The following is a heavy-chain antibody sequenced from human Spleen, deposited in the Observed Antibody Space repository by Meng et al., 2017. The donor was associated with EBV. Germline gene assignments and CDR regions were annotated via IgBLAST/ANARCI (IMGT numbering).Heavy chain of an antibody. J-gene: IGHJ4*02. CDR1: GGTYRSDA. Sequence: QLRWGQSGAEGKRSGSVVKDSCKPSGGTYRSDAVSWVRQAPGQGLEWMGGLIPKSDAPYYAQKFQDRVTITADESTSTHYMDLSGLRSEDTAVYYCASESGRGFTPDCWGQGTLVTVSS. CDR3: ASESGRGFTPDC. CDR2: LIPKSDAP. D-gene: IGHD3-10*01. V-gene: IGHV1-69*01.